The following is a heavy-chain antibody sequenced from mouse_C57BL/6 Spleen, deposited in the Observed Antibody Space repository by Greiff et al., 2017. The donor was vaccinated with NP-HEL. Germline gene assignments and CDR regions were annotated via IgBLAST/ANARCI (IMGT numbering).Heavy chain of an antibody. CDR1: GYTFTDYE. CDR2: IDPETGGT. V-gene: IGHV1-15*01. J-gene: IGHJ2*01. Sequence: QVHVKQSGAELVRPGASVTLSCKASGYTFTDYEMHWVKQTPVHGLEWIGAIDPETGGTAYNQKFKGKAILTADKSSSTAYMELRSLTSEDSAVYYCTRSTMVTTGGYWGQGTTLTVSS. CDR3: TRSTMVTTGGY. D-gene: IGHD2-2*01.